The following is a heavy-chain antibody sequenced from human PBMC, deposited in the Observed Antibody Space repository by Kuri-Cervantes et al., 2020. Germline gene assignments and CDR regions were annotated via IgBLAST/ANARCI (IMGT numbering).Heavy chain of an antibody. D-gene: IGHD3-10*01. CDR3: AREYILWFGELGNAFDI. J-gene: IGHJ3*02. CDR1: GFTFSSYG. V-gene: IGHV3-33*08. Sequence: GGSLRLSCAASGFTFSSYGMHWVRQAPGKGLEWVAVIWYDGSNKYYADSVKGRFTISRDNSKNTLYLQMNSLRAEDTAVYYCAREYILWFGELGNAFDIWGQGTMVTVSS. CDR2: IWYDGSNK.